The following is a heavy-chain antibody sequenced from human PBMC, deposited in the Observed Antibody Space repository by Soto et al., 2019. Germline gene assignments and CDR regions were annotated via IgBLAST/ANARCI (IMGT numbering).Heavy chain of an antibody. D-gene: IGHD6-19*01. Sequence: PGGSLRLSCAVSAFSFTSDEMNWVRQAPGKGLEWVAYISTSGNTIYYADSVKGRFTISRDNAKNSLYLRMNSLRVEDTAVYYCVRDRYSSGWFGDFWGQGTPVTVS. CDR2: ISTSGNTI. V-gene: IGHV3-48*03. CDR3: VRDRYSSGWFGDF. CDR1: AFSFTSDE. J-gene: IGHJ4*02.